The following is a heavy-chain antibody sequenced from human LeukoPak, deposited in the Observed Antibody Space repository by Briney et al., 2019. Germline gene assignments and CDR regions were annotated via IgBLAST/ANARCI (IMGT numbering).Heavy chain of an antibody. V-gene: IGHV5-51*01. CDR2: IYPGDSDT. D-gene: IGHD3-10*01. J-gene: IGHJ5*02. Sequence: GASLQISCKGSGYTFTSYWIGWVRQLPGKGLERMGIIYPGDSDTRYSPSFQGQVTISADKSISTAYLQWSSLKASDTAMYYCATTTMVRGVIVWFDPWGQGTLVTVSS. CDR1: GYTFTSYW. CDR3: ATTTMVRGVIVWFDP.